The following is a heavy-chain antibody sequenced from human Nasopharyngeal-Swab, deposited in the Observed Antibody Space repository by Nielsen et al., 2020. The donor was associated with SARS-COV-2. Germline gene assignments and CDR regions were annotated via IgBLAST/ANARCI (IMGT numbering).Heavy chain of an antibody. J-gene: IGHJ6*03. V-gene: IGHV5-51*01. CDR2: IYPGDSDT. Sequence: GESLKISCKGSGYSFTSHWIGWVRQMPGKGLEWMGIIYPGDSDTRYSPSFQGQVTISADKSISTAYLQWSSLKASDTAMYYCARLSGYCTNGVCYGDYYYYMDVWGKGTTVTVSS. CDR1: GYSFTSHW. D-gene: IGHD2-8*01. CDR3: ARLSGYCTNGVCYGDYYYYMDV.